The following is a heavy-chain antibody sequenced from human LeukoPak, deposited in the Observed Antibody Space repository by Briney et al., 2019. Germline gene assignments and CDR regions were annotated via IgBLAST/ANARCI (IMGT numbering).Heavy chain of an antibody. Sequence: GGSLRLSCAASGFTFSSYAISWVRQAPGRGLERVSAISGSGGSTYYADSVRGRFTISRDNSKNTLYLQMNSLRAEDTAVYYCAKGSGNWFDPWGQGTLVTVSS. CDR2: ISGSGGST. CDR3: AKGSGNWFDP. D-gene: IGHD7-27*01. J-gene: IGHJ5*02. CDR1: GFTFSSYA. V-gene: IGHV3-23*01.